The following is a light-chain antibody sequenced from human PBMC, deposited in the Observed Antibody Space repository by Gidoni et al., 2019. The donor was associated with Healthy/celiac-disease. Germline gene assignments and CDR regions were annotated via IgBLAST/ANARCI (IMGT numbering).Light chain of an antibody. J-gene: IGKJ4*01. CDR1: QSMSSR. Sequence: DIQLTQSPSTLSASVGDRVTITCRASQSMSSRLAWYQQKPGKAPKLLIYDASSLESGVPSRFSGSGSGTEFTLTIRRLQPDDFATYYCQQYNRPYFGGGTKVEIK. V-gene: IGKV1-5*01. CDR3: QQYNRPY. CDR2: DAS.